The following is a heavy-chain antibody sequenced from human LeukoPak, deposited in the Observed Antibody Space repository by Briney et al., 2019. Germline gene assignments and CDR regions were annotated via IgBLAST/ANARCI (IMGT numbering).Heavy chain of an antibody. V-gene: IGHV3-21*05. J-gene: IGHJ3*02. CDR3: LPLLSRPYVEDGFDI. Sequence: PGGSVRLSCAASGFTFSTHGMNWVRQAPGKGLEWVSYISSSSSYTKYADSVKGRFTISRDNARNSLYLQMNSLRAEDTAVYYCLPLLSRPYVEDGFDIWGQGTMVTVSS. CDR1: GFTFSTHG. CDR2: ISSSSSYT. D-gene: IGHD2/OR15-2a*01.